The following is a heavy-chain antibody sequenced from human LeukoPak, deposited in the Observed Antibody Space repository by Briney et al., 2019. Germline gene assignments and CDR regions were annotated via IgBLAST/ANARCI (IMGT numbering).Heavy chain of an antibody. Sequence: PGGSLRLSCAASGFTFSSYEMNWVRQAPGKGLEWVSYISSSGSTIYYADSVKGRFTISRDNAKNSLYLQMNSLRAEDTAVHYCARLSGYRYYYYGMDIWGQGTTVTVSS. V-gene: IGHV3-48*03. CDR2: ISSSGSTI. J-gene: IGHJ6*02. CDR1: GFTFSSYE. CDR3: ARLSGYRYYYYGMDI. D-gene: IGHD5-12*01.